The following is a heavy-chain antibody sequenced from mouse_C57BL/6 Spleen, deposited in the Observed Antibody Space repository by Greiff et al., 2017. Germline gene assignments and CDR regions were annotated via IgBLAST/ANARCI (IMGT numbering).Heavy chain of an antibody. CDR3: ARHSYYGNHEAMDY. J-gene: IGHJ4*01. CDR1: GFTFSSYG. Sequence: DVKLVESGGDLVKPGGSLKLSCAASGFTFSSYGMSWVRQTPDKRLEWVATISSGGSYTYYPDSVKGRFTISRDNAKNTLYLQMSSLKSEDTAMYYCARHSYYGNHEAMDYWGQGTSVTVSS. CDR2: ISSGGSYT. V-gene: IGHV5-6*02. D-gene: IGHD2-1*01.